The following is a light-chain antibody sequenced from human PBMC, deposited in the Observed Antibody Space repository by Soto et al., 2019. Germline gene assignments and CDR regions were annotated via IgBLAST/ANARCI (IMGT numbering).Light chain of an antibody. J-gene: IGKJ5*01. CDR1: QSISSY. Sequence: EIQMTQSPYSLSASVGERVTITCRASQSISSYLNWYQQKPGKAPKLMIYKASSLESGVPSRFSGSGSGTEFSLTISSLQTDDFATYYCQQYDSFSSTFGQGTRLEIK. CDR3: QQYDSFSST. V-gene: IGKV1-5*03. CDR2: KAS.